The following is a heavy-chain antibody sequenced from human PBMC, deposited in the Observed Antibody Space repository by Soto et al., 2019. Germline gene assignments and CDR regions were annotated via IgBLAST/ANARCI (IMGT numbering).Heavy chain of an antibody. CDR3: AKDSYFDY. J-gene: IGHJ4*02. Sequence: EVQLLESGGGLVQPGGSLRLSCAASGFTFSSYVMNWVRQAPGKGLEWVSSVGGTGSITYYADSVTGRFTISRDNSKNTLYLQMNSLRAEDTAVYFCAKDSYFDYRGQGNLVTVSS. CDR1: GFTFSSYV. CDR2: VGGTGSIT. V-gene: IGHV3-23*01.